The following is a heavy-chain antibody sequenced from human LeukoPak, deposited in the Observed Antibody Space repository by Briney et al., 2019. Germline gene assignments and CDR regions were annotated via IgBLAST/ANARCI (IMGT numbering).Heavy chain of an antibody. CDR2: IWYDGSNK. Sequence: GRSLRLSCAASGFTFSSYGMHWVRQAPGKGLEWVAVIWYDGSNKYYADSVKGRFTISRDNSKNTLYLQMNSLRAEDTAVYYCAKGAITMVRGVNDAFDTWGQGTMVTVSS. D-gene: IGHD3-10*01. CDR3: AKGAITMVRGVNDAFDT. J-gene: IGHJ3*02. CDR1: GFTFSSYG. V-gene: IGHV3-33*06.